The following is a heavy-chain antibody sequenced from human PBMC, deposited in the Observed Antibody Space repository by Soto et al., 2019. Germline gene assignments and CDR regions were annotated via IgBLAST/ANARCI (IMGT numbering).Heavy chain of an antibody. Sequence: ASVKVSCKTSGYTFTDYYTHWVRQAPGQGLEWMGWMNPKSGGAYFAQKFQGRVTLTRDTSIGTAYIEVNSLTSDDTAVYFCTREMIENSDGLYDAFDIWGQGTTV. CDR2: MNPKSGGA. V-gene: IGHV1-2*02. CDR3: TREMIENSDGLYDAFDI. J-gene: IGHJ3*02. D-gene: IGHD5-18*01. CDR1: GYTFTDYY.